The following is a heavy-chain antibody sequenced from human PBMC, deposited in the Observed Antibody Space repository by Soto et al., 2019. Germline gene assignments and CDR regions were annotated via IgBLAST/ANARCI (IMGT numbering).Heavy chain of an antibody. Sequence: SETLSLTCTVSGGSISSYYWSWIRQPLGKGLEWIGYIYYSGSTNYNPSLKSRVTISVDTSKNQFSLKLSSVTAADTAAYYCARGITIFGVSGWFDPWGQGTLVTVSS. J-gene: IGHJ5*02. CDR3: ARGITIFGVSGWFDP. CDR1: GGSISSYY. D-gene: IGHD3-3*01. V-gene: IGHV4-59*08. CDR2: IYYSGST.